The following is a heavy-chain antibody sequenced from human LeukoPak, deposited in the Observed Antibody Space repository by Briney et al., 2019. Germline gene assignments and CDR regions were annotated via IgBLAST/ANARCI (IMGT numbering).Heavy chain of an antibody. CDR1: GGSISSYY. CDR2: IYTSGST. CDR3: ASPVGPNRGTFDY. V-gene: IGHV4-4*07. J-gene: IGHJ4*02. Sequence: SETLSLTCTVSGGSISSYYWSWIRQPAGKGLKWIGRIYTSGSTYYNPSLRSRVTMSVDTSKNQFSLKLNSVTATYTAVYYCASPVGPNRGTFDYWGQGTLVTVSS. D-gene: IGHD3-10*01.